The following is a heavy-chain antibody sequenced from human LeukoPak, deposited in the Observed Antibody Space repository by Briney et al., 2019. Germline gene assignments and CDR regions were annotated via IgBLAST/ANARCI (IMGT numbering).Heavy chain of an antibody. V-gene: IGHV1-69*06. D-gene: IGHD2-15*01. CDR3: ARSFGCSGGSCYSNWFDP. J-gene: IGHJ5*02. CDR2: IIPIFGTA. CDR1: GGTFSSYA. Sequence: SVKVSCKASGGTFSSYAISWVRQAPGQGLEWMGGIIPIFGTANYAQKFQGRVTITADKSTSTAYMELSRLRSEDTAVYYCARSFGCSGGSCYSNWFDPWGQGTLVTVSS.